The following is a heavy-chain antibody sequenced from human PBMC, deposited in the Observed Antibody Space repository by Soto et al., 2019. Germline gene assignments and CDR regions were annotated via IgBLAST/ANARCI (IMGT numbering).Heavy chain of an antibody. CDR3: ATEARSGYYANAFDI. D-gene: IGHD3-3*01. V-gene: IGHV1-58*01. CDR2: IVVGSGNT. Sequence: SVKVSCKASGFTFTSSAVQWVRQARGQRLEWIGWIVVGSGNTNYAQKFQERVTITRDMSTSTAYMELSSLRSEDTAVYYCATEARSGYYANAFDIWGQGTMVTVSS. CDR1: GFTFTSSA. J-gene: IGHJ3*02.